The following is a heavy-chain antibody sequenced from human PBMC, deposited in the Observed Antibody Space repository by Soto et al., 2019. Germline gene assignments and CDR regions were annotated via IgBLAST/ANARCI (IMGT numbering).Heavy chain of an antibody. CDR1: GYTFTGYY. V-gene: IGHV1-2*04. CDR3: ARSRYSIVVVFDY. CDR2: INPNSGGT. D-gene: IGHD3-22*01. J-gene: IGHJ4*02. Sequence: QVQLVQSGAEVKKPGASVKVSCKASGYTFTGYYMHWVRQAPGQGLEWMGWINPNSGGTNYAQKFQSWVTMTMDTSISTACMELSSLRSDDTAVYYCARSRYSIVVVFDYWGQGTLVTVSS.